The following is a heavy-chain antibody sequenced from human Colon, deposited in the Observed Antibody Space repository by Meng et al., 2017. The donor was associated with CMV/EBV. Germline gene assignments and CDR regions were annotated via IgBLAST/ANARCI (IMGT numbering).Heavy chain of an antibody. Sequence: QTTMKESGPTLGKPTQTLMLTCTFSGFSLNTYEVGVGWFRQPPGKAPEWLALIYWDDDKRYRSSLGNRLTLTHDASKNQVVLTMTDMDPVDTATYYCAHKSLPAAFFDYWSQGTLVTVSS. D-gene: IGHD2-2*01. V-gene: IGHV2-5*02. CDR1: GFSLNTYEVG. CDR2: IYWDDDK. J-gene: IGHJ4*02. CDR3: AHKSLPAAFFDY.